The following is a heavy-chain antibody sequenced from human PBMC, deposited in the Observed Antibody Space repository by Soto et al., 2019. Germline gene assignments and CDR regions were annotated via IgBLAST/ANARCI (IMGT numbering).Heavy chain of an antibody. D-gene: IGHD3-3*02. CDR3: ARDKDRQQLGGNYYYIMDV. J-gene: IGHJ6*01. CDR1: GGTFRTSA. Sequence: QVQLVQSGAKVKKPGSSVKVSCKTSGGTFRTSAISWVRQAPGQGLEWMGGIMPVFPTPDYAQKFQGRVTITADESTSTAYMELSSLRSEDTAVYYCARDKDRQQLGGNYYYIMDVWGQGTTVTVSS. V-gene: IGHV1-69*12. CDR2: IMPVFPTP.